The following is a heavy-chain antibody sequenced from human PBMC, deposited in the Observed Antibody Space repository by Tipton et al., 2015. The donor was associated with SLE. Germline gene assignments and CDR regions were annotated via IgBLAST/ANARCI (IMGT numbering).Heavy chain of an antibody. CDR1: GYSISSSYY. CDR2: FAHSGSS. J-gene: IGHJ4*02. Sequence: TLSLTCAVSGYSISSSYYWGWIRQPPGKGLEWIGSFAHSGSSFYNPSLKSRVSISADTSKNEFSLRVSSVTAADTAVYYCARGGITLFGVVTSDYWGQGTLVTVSS. CDR3: ARGGITLFGVVTSDY. D-gene: IGHD3-3*01. V-gene: IGHV4-38-2*01.